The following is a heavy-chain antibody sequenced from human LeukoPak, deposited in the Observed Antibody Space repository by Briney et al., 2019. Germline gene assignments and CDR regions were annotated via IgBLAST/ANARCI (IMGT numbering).Heavy chain of an antibody. CDR1: GFTFSDSG. CDR3: VGGPGY. D-gene: IGHD3-10*01. V-gene: IGHV3-7*01. Sequence: PGGSLRLSCAASGFTFSDSGMHWVRQAPGKGLEWVANIKKDGSEKYYVDSVKGRFTISRDNAKTSLYLQMNSLRAEDTAVYYCVGGPGYWGQGTLVTVSS. CDR2: IKKDGSEK. J-gene: IGHJ4*02.